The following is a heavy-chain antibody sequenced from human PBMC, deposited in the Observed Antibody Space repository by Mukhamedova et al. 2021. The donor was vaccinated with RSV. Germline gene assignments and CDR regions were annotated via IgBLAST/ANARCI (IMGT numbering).Heavy chain of an antibody. CDR3: TREGLYDF. CDR2: ISGTGGST. J-gene: IGHJ4*02. D-gene: IGHD3/OR15-3a*01. Sequence: VRQAPGKGLEWVAHISGTGGSTNYAESVRGRFTISRDNTRDMLYLQMNSLTVEDTAVYYCTREGLYDFWGQGTLV. V-gene: IGHV3-23*01.